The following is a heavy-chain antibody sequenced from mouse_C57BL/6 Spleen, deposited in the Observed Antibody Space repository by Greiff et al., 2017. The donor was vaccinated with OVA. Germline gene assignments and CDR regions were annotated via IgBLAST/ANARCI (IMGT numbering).Heavy chain of an antibody. D-gene: IGHD1-1*01. Sequence: EVQGVESGGDLVKPGGSLKLSCAASGFTFSSYGMSWVRQTPDKRLEWVATISSGGSYTYYPDSVKGRFTISRDNAKNTLYLQMSSLKSEDTAMYYCAREITTVVANAMDYWGQGTSVTVSS. CDR2: ISSGGSYT. CDR3: AREITTVVANAMDY. J-gene: IGHJ4*01. CDR1: GFTFSSYG. V-gene: IGHV5-6*01.